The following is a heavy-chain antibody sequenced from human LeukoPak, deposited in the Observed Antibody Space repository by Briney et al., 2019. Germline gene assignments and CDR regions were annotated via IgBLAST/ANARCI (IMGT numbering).Heavy chain of an antibody. CDR1: GDSVSTNSAA. CDR3: ARDKGGSGYDHLDS. D-gene: IGHD5-12*01. J-gene: IGHJ4*02. Sequence: SQTLSLTCAISGDSVSTNSAAWNWIRQSPSRGLEWLGRTDFRSKWYNDYAVSVKSRITINPDTSKNQFSLQLNSVTPEDTAVYYCARDKGGSGYDHLDSWGQGTLVTVSS. V-gene: IGHV6-1*01. CDR2: TDFRSKWYN.